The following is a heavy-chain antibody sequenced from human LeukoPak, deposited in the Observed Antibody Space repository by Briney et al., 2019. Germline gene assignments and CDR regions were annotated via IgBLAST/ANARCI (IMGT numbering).Heavy chain of an antibody. D-gene: IGHD6-13*01. Sequence: PGGSLRLSCAASGFTFSSYWMHWVRQAPGKGLVWVSRINSDGRNTDYADSVKGRFTISRDNAKKTLFLQMNSLRAEDTAVYYCARPRGQHLARSSFDYWGQGSLVTVSS. J-gene: IGHJ4*02. CDR2: INSDGRNT. V-gene: IGHV3-74*01. CDR3: ARPRGQHLARSSFDY. CDR1: GFTFSSYW.